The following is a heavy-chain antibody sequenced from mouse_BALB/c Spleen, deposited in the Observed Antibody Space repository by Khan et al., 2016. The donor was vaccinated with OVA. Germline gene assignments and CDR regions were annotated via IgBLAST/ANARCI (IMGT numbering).Heavy chain of an antibody. CDR3: AREGSYAMDY. CDR2: INTETGEP. CDR1: GYTFTDYS. J-gene: IGHJ4*01. V-gene: IGHV9-2-1*01. Sequence: QIQLVQSGPELKKPGETVKISCKASGYTFTDYSMHWVKQAPGKGLKWMGWINTETGEPTYADDFKGRFAFSLETSASTAYLQINNLKNEDTATYFCAREGSYAMDYWGQGTSVTVSS.